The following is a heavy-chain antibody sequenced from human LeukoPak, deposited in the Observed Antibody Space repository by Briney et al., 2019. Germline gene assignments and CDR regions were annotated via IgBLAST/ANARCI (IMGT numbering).Heavy chain of an antibody. CDR3: ARELIEYYFDY. CDR1: GGSISSGSHY. CDR2: IYTSGST. V-gene: IGHV4-61*02. D-gene: IGHD3-16*01. J-gene: IGHJ4*02. Sequence: PSQTLSLTCTVSGGSISSGSHYWSWIRQPAGKGLEWIGRIYTSGSTNYNPSLKSRVTISVDTSKNQFSLKLSSVTAADTAVYYCARELIEYYFDYWGQGTLVTVSS.